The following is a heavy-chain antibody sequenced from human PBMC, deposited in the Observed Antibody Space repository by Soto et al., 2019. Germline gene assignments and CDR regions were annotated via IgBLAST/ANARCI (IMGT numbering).Heavy chain of an antibody. CDR2: IKVDGSEI. Sequence: PGGSLRLSCAASGFTFSTYWMSWVRQPPGKGLEWVANIKVDGSEIYYVDSVKGRLTISRDNAKNSLYLQMNSLRAEDTAVYYCARGHSTSPNWFDPWGQGTLVTVSS. D-gene: IGHD6-6*01. CDR1: GFTFSTYW. J-gene: IGHJ5*02. CDR3: ARGHSTSPNWFDP. V-gene: IGHV3-7*03.